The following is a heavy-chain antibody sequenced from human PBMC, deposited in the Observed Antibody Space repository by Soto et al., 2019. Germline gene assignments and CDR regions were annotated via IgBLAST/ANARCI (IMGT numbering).Heavy chain of an antibody. V-gene: IGHV4-39*01. Sequence: SETLSLTCSVSGYSVTSSDYYWAWIRQPPGKGLEWFGSMFYSGLTYYNPSLKSRVTLSVDTSKNQFSVRLNSVTAADTAVYYCAPLSVSLSGPYGIHVWGQGTTVTVSS. J-gene: IGHJ6*02. CDR3: APLSVSLSGPYGIHV. D-gene: IGHD2-15*01. CDR2: MFYSGLT. CDR1: GYSVTSSDYY.